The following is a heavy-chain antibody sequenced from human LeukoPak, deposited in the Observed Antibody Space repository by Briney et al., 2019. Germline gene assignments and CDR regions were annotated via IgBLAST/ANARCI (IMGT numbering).Heavy chain of an antibody. D-gene: IGHD3-10*01. CDR2: ISGSGGST. CDR3: AYDYYGSGSYYKGNWFDP. Sequence: GGSLRLSCAASGFTFSSYAMSWVRQAPGKGLGWVSAISGSGGSTYYADSVKGRFTISRDNSKNTLYLQMNSLRAEDTAVYYCAYDYYGSGSYYKGNWFDPWGQGTLVTVSS. CDR1: GFTFSSYA. J-gene: IGHJ5*02. V-gene: IGHV3-23*01.